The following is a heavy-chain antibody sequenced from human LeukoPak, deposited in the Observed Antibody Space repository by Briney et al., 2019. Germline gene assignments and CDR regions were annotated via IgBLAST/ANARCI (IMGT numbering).Heavy chain of an antibody. D-gene: IGHD3-22*01. CDR3: ARVPYYYDSSGYYYFYFDY. V-gene: IGHV4-59*01. CDR1: GGSISSYY. J-gene: IGHJ4*02. CDR2: IYYSGST. Sequence: SETLSLTCTVSGGSISSYYWSWIRQPPGKGLEWIGYIYYSGSTNHNPSLKSRVTISVDTSKNQFSLKLSSVTAADTAVYYCARVPYYYDSSGYYYFYFDYWGQGTLVTVSS.